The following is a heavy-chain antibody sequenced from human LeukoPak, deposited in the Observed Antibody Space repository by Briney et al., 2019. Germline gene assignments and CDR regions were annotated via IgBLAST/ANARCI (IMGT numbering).Heavy chain of an antibody. D-gene: IGHD3-3*01. V-gene: IGHV1-2*02. Sequence: GASVKVSCKASGYTFTGYYMHWVRQAPGQGLEWMGWINPNSGGTNYAQKFQGRVTMTRDTSISTAYMELSRLRSDDTAVYYCARERDDTLTYYDFWSGYYRYNWFDPWGQGTLVTVSS. J-gene: IGHJ5*02. CDR2: INPNSGGT. CDR3: ARERDDTLTYYDFWSGYYRYNWFDP. CDR1: GYTFTGYY.